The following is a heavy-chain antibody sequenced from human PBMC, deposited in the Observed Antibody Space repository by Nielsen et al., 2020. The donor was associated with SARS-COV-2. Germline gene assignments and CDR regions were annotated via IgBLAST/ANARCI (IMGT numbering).Heavy chain of an antibody. J-gene: IGHJ4*02. Sequence: GESLKISCAASGFTFSTYGMHWVRQAPGKGLEWVAAISYDGSNKYYVDSVKGRFTISRDNSKNTLYLQMSSLREEDTAVYYCAKDWTAIVVVPSGGVDYWGQETLVTVSS. D-gene: IGHD2-15*01. CDR1: GFTFSTYG. CDR2: ISYDGSNK. V-gene: IGHV3-30*18. CDR3: AKDWTAIVVVPSGGVDY.